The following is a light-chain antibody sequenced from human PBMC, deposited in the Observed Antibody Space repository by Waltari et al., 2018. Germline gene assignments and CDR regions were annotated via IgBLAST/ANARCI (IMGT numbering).Light chain of an antibody. CDR2: EGS. J-gene: IGLJ3*02. Sequence: QSALTQPASVSGSPGQSITTSCTGTSSDVGTYNLVSCYQQHPGKAPKLLIYEGSKRPAVVCDRVVGARSGNTASLTISGLQADDEGYYYCCSYAGGRTWVFGGGTKLTVL. V-gene: IGLV2-23*01. CDR3: CSYAGGRTWV. CDR1: SSDVGTYNL.